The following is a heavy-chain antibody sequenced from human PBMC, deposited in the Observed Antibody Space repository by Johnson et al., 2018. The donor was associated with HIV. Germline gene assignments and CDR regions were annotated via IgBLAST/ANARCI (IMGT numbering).Heavy chain of an antibody. V-gene: IGHV3-30*04. J-gene: IGHJ3*02. Sequence: QVQLVESGGGVVQPGGSLRLSCAASGFTFTTYAMHWVRQAPGKGLEWVAVISYDGSNKYYADSVKGRLTISRDNSKNPLYLQMNSLRAEDTAVYYCASSWGNAFDIWGQGTMVTVSS. D-gene: IGHD1-26*01. CDR1: GFTFTTYA. CDR2: ISYDGSNK. CDR3: ASSWGNAFDI.